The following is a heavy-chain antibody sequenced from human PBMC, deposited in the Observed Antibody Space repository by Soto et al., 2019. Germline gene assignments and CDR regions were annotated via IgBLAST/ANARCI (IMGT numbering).Heavy chain of an antibody. D-gene: IGHD6-19*01. J-gene: IGHJ2*01. CDR2: ISYDGSNK. CDR3: ARGEPFPVADNYWYFDL. V-gene: IGHV3-30-3*01. Sequence: QVQLVESGGGVVQPGRSLRLSCAASGFTFSSYAMHWVRQAPGKGLEWVAVISYDGSNKYYADSVKGRFTISRDNSKTTLYLQMNSLRAEDTAVYYCARGEPFPVADNYWYFDLWGRGTLVTVSS. CDR1: GFTFSSYA.